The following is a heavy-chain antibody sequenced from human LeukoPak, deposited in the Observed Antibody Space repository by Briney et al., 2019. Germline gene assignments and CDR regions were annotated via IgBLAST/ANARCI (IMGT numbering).Heavy chain of an antibody. CDR1: GISFSSFG. CDR2: LSSTGTT. D-gene: IGHD6-13*01. Sequence: GGSLRLSCAASGISFSSFGMSWVRQTPEKGLEWVSTLSSTGTTFYAGSVKGRFTISRANSENTLYLQMDSLTAEDTALYYCARAGYSSAWYFFNFWGQGTLVTVSS. CDR3: ARAGYSSAWYFFNF. J-gene: IGHJ4*02. V-gene: IGHV3-23*01.